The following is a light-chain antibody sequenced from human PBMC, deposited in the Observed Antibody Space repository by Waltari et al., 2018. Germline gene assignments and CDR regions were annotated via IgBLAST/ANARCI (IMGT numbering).Light chain of an antibody. J-gene: IGLJ1*01. V-gene: IGLV2-8*01. CDR2: EVS. CDR3: SSYGGINNSPYV. CDR1: TSAVGSPDF. Sequence: QSALTQPPSASGSPGQSVTISCSGTTSAVGSPDFVSWYQQFPGKAPKLIIWEVSRRPSGFPDRFSGSKSGNTASLTVSGLQAEDEADYYCSSYGGINNSPYVFGTGTKVTV.